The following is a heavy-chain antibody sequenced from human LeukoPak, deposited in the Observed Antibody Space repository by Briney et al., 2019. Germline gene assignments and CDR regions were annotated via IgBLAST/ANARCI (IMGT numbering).Heavy chain of an antibody. J-gene: IGHJ3*02. CDR2: ITTSSSYI. CDR3: ARGWYTDAFDI. CDR1: GFTFRRYG. Sequence: GGSLRLSCAASGFTFRRYGMSWVRQAPGKGLEWVSSITTSSSYIYYADSVKGRFTISRDNAKNSLFLQMNSLRAEDTAVYFCARGWYTDAFDIWGQGTMVTVSS. D-gene: IGHD1-1*01. V-gene: IGHV3-21*01.